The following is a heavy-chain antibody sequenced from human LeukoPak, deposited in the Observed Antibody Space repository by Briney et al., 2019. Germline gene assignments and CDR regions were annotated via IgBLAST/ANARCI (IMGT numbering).Heavy chain of an antibody. CDR1: GFTFSDAW. V-gene: IGHV3-15*01. J-gene: IGHJ4*02. Sequence: AGSLTLSCPLSGFTFSDAWMRWVRPAPGRGLEWVGCVKSKTHGGTTAYAAPVKGRFTISRDDSKTTVYLQMNSLKSEDAAMYYCTTERPYFDNWGQGTLFTVSS. CDR2: VKSKTHGGTT. CDR3: TTERPYFDN.